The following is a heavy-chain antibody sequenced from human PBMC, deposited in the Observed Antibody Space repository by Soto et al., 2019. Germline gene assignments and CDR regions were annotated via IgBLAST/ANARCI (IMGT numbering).Heavy chain of an antibody. CDR2: IIPIFGTP. CDR1: GGTFISYS. J-gene: IGHJ6*02. V-gene: IGHV1-69*01. CDR3: AGGVWRGYSEYYYGMDV. D-gene: IGHD3-3*01. Sequence: QVQLVQSGAEMKKPGSSVTVSCKVFGGTFISYSFSWVRQAPGQGPEWMGGIIPIFGTPNYVQKFQGRVTITADGSTSTAYMELSSLRSGDTAVYYCAGGVWRGYSEYYYGMDVWGQGTTVTVSS.